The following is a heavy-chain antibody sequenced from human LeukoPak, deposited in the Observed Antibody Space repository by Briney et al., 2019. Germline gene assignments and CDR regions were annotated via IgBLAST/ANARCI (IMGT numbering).Heavy chain of an antibody. D-gene: IGHD2-21*01. Sequence: GGSLRLSCAASGFTFGSYSMNWVRQAPGKGLEWVSSISSSSSYIYYADSVKGRFTISRDNAKNSLYLQMNSLRAEDTAVYYCARDGPLLFASDYWGQGTLVTVSS. CDR3: ARDGPLLFASDY. J-gene: IGHJ4*02. CDR1: GFTFGSYS. CDR2: ISSSSSYI. V-gene: IGHV3-21*01.